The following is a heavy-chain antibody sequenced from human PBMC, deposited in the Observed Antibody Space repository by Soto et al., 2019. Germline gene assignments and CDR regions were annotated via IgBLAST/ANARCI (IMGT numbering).Heavy chain of an antibody. CDR1: GYTFTSYG. D-gene: IGHD2-2*01. V-gene: IGHV1-18*01. Sequence: QVQLVQSGAEVKKPGASVKVSCKASGYTFTSYGISWVRQAPGQGLEWMGWISAYNGNTNYAQKLKGRVTMTTDTSTSTAYMELRSLRSDDTAVYYCARYKKYCSSTSCYSANDYWGQGTLVTVSS. J-gene: IGHJ4*02. CDR3: ARYKKYCSSTSCYSANDY. CDR2: ISAYNGNT.